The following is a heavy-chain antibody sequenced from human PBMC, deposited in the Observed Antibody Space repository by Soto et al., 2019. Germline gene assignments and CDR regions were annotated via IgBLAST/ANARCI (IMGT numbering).Heavy chain of an antibody. Sequence: GESLKISCEVSGYTFSSYWVAWVRQLPGKGLECMGIVFPGDSQTTYGPSFEGKVTFSVDQSTSTAFLQWNRLRASDTGVYFCARRKLHCGGGSCYGTNDLDXWGQGTKVTVSX. D-gene: IGHD2-21*01. J-gene: IGHJ4*02. V-gene: IGHV5-51*03. CDR2: VFPGDSQT. CDR1: GYTFSSYW. CDR3: ARRKLHCGGGSCYGTNDLDX.